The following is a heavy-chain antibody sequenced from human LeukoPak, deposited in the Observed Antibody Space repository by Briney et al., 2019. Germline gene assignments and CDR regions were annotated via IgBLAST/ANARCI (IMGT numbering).Heavy chain of an antibody. D-gene: IGHD6-19*01. V-gene: IGHV4-59*01. J-gene: IGHJ4*02. Sequence: SETLSLTCTVSGGSISSYYWSWIRQPPGKGLGWIGYIYYSGSTNYNPSLKSRVTISVDTSKNQFSLKLSSVTAADTAVYYCARESSLAGNFDYWGQGTLVTVSS. CDR1: GGSISSYY. CDR3: ARESSLAGNFDY. CDR2: IYYSGST.